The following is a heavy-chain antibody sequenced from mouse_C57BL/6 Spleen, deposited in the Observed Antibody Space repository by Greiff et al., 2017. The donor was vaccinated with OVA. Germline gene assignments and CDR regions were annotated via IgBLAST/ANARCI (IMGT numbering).Heavy chain of an antibody. J-gene: IGHJ2*01. Sequence: QVQLQQPGAELVKPGASVKLSCKASGYTFTSYWMQWVKQRPGQGLEWIGEIDPSDSYTNYNQKFKGKATLTVDTSSSTAYMQLSSLTSEDSAVYYCARNGHRDYDEGYWGQGTTLTVSS. CDR2: IDPSDSYT. CDR1: GYTFTSYW. CDR3: ARNGHRDYDEGY. D-gene: IGHD2-4*01. V-gene: IGHV1-50*01.